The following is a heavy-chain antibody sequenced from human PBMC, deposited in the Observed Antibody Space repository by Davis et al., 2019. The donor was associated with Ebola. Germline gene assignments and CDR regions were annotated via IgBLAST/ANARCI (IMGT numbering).Heavy chain of an antibody. CDR2: IYYSGSI. CDR1: GGSISSYY. D-gene: IGHD4-23*01. CDR3: ARDHGGLPPHYYGMDV. V-gene: IGHV4-59*01. Sequence: SETLSLTCTVSGGSISSYYWSWIRQPPGQGLEWIGYIYYSGSINYNPSLKSRVTISVDTSKNQFSLKLSSVTAADTAVYYCARDHGGLPPHYYGMDVWGKGTTVTVSS. J-gene: IGHJ6*04.